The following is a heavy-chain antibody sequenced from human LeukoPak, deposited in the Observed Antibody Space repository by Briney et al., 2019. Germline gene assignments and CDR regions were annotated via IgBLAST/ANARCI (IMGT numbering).Heavy chain of an antibody. CDR1: GGSISSYY. CDR3: ARVSSGYDFDY. CDR2: IYYSGST. D-gene: IGHD3-22*01. V-gene: IGHV4-59*01. J-gene: IGHJ4*02. Sequence: SETLSLTCTVSGGSISSYYWSWIRQPPGKGLEWIGYIYYSGSTKYNPSLKSRVTISVDTSKNQFSLKLSSVTAADTAVYYCARVSSGYDFDYWGQGTLVTVSS.